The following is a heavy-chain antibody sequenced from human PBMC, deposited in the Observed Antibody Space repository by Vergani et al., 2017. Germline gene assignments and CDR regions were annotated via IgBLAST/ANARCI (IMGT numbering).Heavy chain of an antibody. D-gene: IGHD5-18*01. V-gene: IGHV4-31*03. CDR3: ARSGYSYGENWFDP. Sequence: QVQLQESGPGLVKPSETLSLTCTVSGGSVSSGSYYWSWIRQHPGKGLEWIGYIYYSGNTYYNPSLKSRVTISVDTSKNQCSLTLSSVTAADTAVYYCARSGYSYGENWFDPWGQGTLVTVSS. CDR1: GGSVSSGSYY. J-gene: IGHJ5*02. CDR2: IYYSGNT.